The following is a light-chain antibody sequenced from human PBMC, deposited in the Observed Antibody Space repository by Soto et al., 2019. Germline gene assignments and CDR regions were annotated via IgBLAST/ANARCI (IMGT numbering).Light chain of an antibody. J-gene: IGKJ5*01. CDR2: KVS. CDR3: MQGTHWPIT. V-gene: IGKV2-30*01. CDR1: KGSLQVMGSPY. Sequence: DVVMTQSPFSCPATLERRASFPSSFIKGSLQVMGSPYFSWFRQRQARSPRRLIYKVSNRDSGVPARFSGSGSGTDFALKISRVEAEDVGVYYCMQGTHWPITFGQGTRLEIK.